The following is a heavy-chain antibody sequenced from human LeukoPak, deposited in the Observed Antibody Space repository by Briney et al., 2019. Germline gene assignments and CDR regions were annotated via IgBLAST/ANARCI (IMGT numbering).Heavy chain of an antibody. V-gene: IGHV1-18*01. CDR2: IGTYNGNT. CDR1: GYTFTSYA. CDR3: ASLGRMYQLLYAFDI. D-gene: IGHD2-2*01. J-gene: IGHJ3*02. Sequence: ASVKVSCKASGYTFTSYAISWVRQAPGQGLEWVGWIGTYNGNTNYPQKLQGRVTMTTDTSTSTAYMELRSLRSDDTAVYYCASLGRMYQLLYAFDIWGQGTMVTVSS.